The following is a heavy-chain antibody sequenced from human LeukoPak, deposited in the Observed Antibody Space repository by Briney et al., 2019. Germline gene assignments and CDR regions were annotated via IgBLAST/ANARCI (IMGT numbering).Heavy chain of an antibody. V-gene: IGHV1-18*04. CDR3: ARAGYDLLTLAPDPANDY. J-gene: IGHJ4*02. D-gene: IGHD3-9*01. CDR1: GYTFTGYY. Sequence: ASVKVSCKASGYTFTGYYIHWVRQAPGQGLEWMGWIIAYNGNTNYAQKLQGRVTMTTDTSTSTAYMELRSLRSDDTAVYYCARAGYDLLTLAPDPANDYWGQGTLVTVSS. CDR2: IIAYNGNT.